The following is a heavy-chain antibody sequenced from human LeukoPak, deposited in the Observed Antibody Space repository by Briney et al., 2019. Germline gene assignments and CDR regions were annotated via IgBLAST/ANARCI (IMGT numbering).Heavy chain of an antibody. Sequence: GGSLRLSCAASGFTFSSYSMNWVRQAPGKGLEWVSRINGDGSITAYADSVKGRFTISRDSAMNTLYLQMNSLRPGDTGVYYCARRGPETVATIDYWGRETPVTVSS. CDR3: ARRGPETVATIDY. CDR2: INGDGSIT. CDR1: GFTFSSYS. D-gene: IGHD5-12*01. J-gene: IGHJ4*02. V-gene: IGHV3-74*01.